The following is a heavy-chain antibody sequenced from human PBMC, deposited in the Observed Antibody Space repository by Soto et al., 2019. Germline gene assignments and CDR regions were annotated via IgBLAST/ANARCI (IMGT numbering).Heavy chain of an antibody. CDR1: GYTFTGYY. J-gene: IGHJ4*02. Sequence: ASVKVSCKASGYTFTGYYMHWVRQAPGQGLEWMGWINPNSGGTNYAQKFQGWVTMTRDTSISTAYMELSRLRSDDTAVYYCARDCTNGVCYIFDYWGQGTLVTGSS. CDR3: ARDCTNGVCYIFDY. D-gene: IGHD2-8*01. V-gene: IGHV1-2*04. CDR2: INPNSGGT.